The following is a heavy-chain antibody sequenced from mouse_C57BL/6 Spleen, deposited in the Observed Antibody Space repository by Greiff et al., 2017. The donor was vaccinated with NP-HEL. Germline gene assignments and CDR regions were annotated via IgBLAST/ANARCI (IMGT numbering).Heavy chain of an antibody. CDR1: GYTFTDHI. V-gene: IGHV1-11*01. J-gene: IGHJ4*01. Sequence: QVQLKESGAELASPWASVTLSCTASGYTFTDHILNWVKKRPGQGLEWIGRIFPVSGETNYNQKFMGKATCSVDRYSSSVYMVFISLTSADPAVYYSSTGTGAMDYWGQGTSVTVSS. D-gene: IGHD4-1*02. CDR3: STGTGAMDY. CDR2: IFPVSGET.